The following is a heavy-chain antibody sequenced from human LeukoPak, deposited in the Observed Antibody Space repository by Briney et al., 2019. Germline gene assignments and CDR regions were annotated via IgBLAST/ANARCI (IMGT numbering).Heavy chain of an antibody. J-gene: IGHJ4*02. Sequence: GGSLRLSCAASGFTFSNAWMSWVRQAPGKGLEWVGRIKSKTDGGTTDYAAPVKGRFTISRDDSKNTLYLQMNSLKTEDTAVYYCTTLVGATIIFSTWDWGQGTLVTVSS. V-gene: IGHV3-15*01. CDR2: IKSKTDGGTT. CDR3: TTLVGATIIFSTWD. CDR1: GFTFSNAW. D-gene: IGHD1-26*01.